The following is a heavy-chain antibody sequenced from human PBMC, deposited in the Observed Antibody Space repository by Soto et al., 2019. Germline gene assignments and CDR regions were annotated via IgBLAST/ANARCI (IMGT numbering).Heavy chain of an antibody. Sequence: EVQLVESGGGLVQPGRSLRLSCAASGFAFDDYAMHWVRQAPGKGLEWVSGISWNSGNIGYADPGRGRFTISRDNAKKSLFLQINNLRAEETALYYCAKVVDIVHYYGMAVWGQGATVTVSS. CDR1: GFAFDDYA. CDR3: AKVVDIVHYYGMAV. D-gene: IGHD2-15*01. CDR2: ISWNSGNI. J-gene: IGHJ6*02. V-gene: IGHV3-9*01.